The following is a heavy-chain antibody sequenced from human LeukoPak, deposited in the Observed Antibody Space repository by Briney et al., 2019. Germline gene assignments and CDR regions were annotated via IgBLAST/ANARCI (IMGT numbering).Heavy chain of an antibody. D-gene: IGHD1-7*01. Sequence: SETLSLTCAVYGGSFSGYYWSWIRQPPGKGLEWIGEINHSGSTNYNPSLKSRVTISVDTSKNQFSLKLSSVTAADTAVYYCARGRSWNYVGHWWFDPWGQGTLVTVSS. CDR2: INHSGST. CDR3: ARGRSWNYVGHWWFDP. CDR1: GGSFSGYY. V-gene: IGHV4-34*01. J-gene: IGHJ5*02.